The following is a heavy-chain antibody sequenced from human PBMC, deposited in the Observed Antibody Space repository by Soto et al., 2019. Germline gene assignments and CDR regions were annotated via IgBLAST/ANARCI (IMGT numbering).Heavy chain of an antibody. J-gene: IGHJ5*02. Sequence: SETLSLTCTVSGGSISNSSYYWGWIRQPPGKGLEWMGSIYYSGSTYNNPSLQGRVTMSIDTSKNQFSLMLTSVTAADTAVYYCTRVATAVPSWGRGVLVTVSS. CDR2: IYYSGST. CDR1: GGSISNSSYY. V-gene: IGHV4-39*07. D-gene: IGHD5-18*01. CDR3: TRVATAVPS.